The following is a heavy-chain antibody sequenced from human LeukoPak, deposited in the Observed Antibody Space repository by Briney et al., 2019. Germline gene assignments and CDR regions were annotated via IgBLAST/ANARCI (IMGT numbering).Heavy chain of an antibody. V-gene: IGHV1-69*04. D-gene: IGHD2-15*01. J-gene: IGHJ4*02. CDR1: GGTFSSYA. Sequence: SVKVSCKASGGTFSSYAISWVRQAPGQGLEWMGRIIPILGIANYAQKFQGRVTITADKSTSTAYMELSSLRSEDTAVYYCARDLGGYCSGGSCYYFDYWGQGTLVTVSS. CDR3: ARDLGGYCSGGSCYYFDY. CDR2: IIPILGIA.